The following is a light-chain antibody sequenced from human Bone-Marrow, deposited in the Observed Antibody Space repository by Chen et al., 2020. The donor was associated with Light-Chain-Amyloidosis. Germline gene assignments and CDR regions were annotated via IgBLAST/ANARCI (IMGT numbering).Light chain of an antibody. Sequence: QSALTQPASVSGSPGQSITISCTGTSSDVGGDTHVSWYQQHPDKAPKLMIYEVTNRPSWVPDRFSGSKADNTASLTISGLQTEDEADYFCSSYTITNTLGFGSGTRVTVL. J-gene: IGLJ1*01. CDR2: EVT. CDR3: SSYTITNTLG. V-gene: IGLV2-14*01. CDR1: SSDVGGDTH.